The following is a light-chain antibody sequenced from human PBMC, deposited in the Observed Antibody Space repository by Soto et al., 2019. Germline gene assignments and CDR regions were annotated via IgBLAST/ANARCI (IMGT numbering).Light chain of an antibody. CDR1: QSVSSSY. CDR3: QQYGSSPIT. V-gene: IGKV3-20*01. CDR2: GAS. J-gene: IGKJ5*01. Sequence: EIVPTQSPGTLSLSPGQRATLSCRASQSVSSSYLAWYHQKPGQVPRLVIYGASSRATGIPDRFSGSGSGTDFTLTISRLEPEDFAVYYCQQYGSSPITFGQGTRLEIK.